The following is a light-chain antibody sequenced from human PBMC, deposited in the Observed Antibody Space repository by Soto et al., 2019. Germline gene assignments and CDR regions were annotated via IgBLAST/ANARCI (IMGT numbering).Light chain of an antibody. Sequence: EIVLPQSPATLSLSPGERANLSCRASQFIDSYLAWYRQIPGQAPRLLIYDASNRATGIPDRFSGGGSGTDFTLTISSLEPEDFAVYYCQQRSNLPPTFGQGTRLGI. J-gene: IGKJ5*01. V-gene: IGKV3-11*01. CDR3: QQRSNLPPT. CDR2: DAS. CDR1: QFIDSY.